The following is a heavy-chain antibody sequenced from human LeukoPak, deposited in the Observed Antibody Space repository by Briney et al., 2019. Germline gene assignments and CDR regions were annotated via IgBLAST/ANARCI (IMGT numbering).Heavy chain of an antibody. CDR1: GYSISSGHY. J-gene: IGHJ4*02. D-gene: IGHD6-6*01. V-gene: IGHV4-38-2*02. Sequence: SETLSLTCIVSGYSISSGHYWGWIRQPPGKGLEWIGSIYHSGTTYYNPSLKSRVTISVDTSKNQFSLKLRSVTAADTAVYYCAREGYSSSSGIIDYWGQGTLVTVSS. CDR3: AREGYSSSSGIIDY. CDR2: IYHSGTT.